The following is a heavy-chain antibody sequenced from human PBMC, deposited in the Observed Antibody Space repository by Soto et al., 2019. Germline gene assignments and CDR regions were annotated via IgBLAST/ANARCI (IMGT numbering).Heavy chain of an antibody. V-gene: IGHV3-53*02. Sequence: EVQVVETGGGLIQPGGSLSLSCAASGFTVSSNCMRWVRQPPGKGPEWVSDIYSGGSTYYADSVKDRFTISRDNSNNTLYLQMNSLRAEDAAVYYCARERDGHNPNWFDLWGQGTLVTVSS. CDR3: ARERDGHNPNWFDL. CDR1: GFTVSSNC. D-gene: IGHD2-8*01. J-gene: IGHJ5*02. CDR2: IYSGGST.